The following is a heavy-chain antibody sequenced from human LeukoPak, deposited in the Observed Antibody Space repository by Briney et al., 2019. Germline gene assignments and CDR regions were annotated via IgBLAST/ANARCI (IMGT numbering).Heavy chain of an antibody. J-gene: IGHJ4*02. CDR1: GASISSHY. Sequence: SETLSLTCTVSGASISSHYWSWIRQPPGRGLEWIGYIHYSGITSYDPSLKSRVTMSVDTSKSQFSLNLNSVTAADTAVYYCARVYDYGKFDFWGPGTPLTVSS. D-gene: IGHD4/OR15-4a*01. V-gene: IGHV4-59*11. CDR3: ARVYDYGKFDF. CDR2: IHYSGIT.